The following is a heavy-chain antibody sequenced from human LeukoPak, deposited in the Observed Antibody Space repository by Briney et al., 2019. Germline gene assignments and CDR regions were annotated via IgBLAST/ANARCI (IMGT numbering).Heavy chain of an antibody. CDR3: ASTPQDYGSGSYYD. CDR1: GGSISSSNW. J-gene: IGHJ4*02. D-gene: IGHD3-10*01. Sequence: SETLSLTCAVSGGSISSSNWWSWVRQPPGKGLEWIGEIYHSGSTNYNPSLKGRVTISVDKSKNQFSLKLSSVTAADTAVYYCASTPQDYGSGSYYDWGQGTLVTVSS. CDR2: IYHSGST. V-gene: IGHV4-4*02.